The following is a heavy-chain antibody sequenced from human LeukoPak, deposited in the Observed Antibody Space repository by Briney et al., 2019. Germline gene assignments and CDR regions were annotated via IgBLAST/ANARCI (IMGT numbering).Heavy chain of an antibody. J-gene: IGHJ3*02. CDR2: IYYSGST. V-gene: IGHV4-59*08. CDR1: GGSISSYY. D-gene: IGHD5-24*01. CDR3: ARHERDASLVHALDI. Sequence: PSETLSLTCTVSGGSISSYYWSWIRQPPGKGLEWIGYIYYSGSTSYNPSLKSRVTISVDTSKNQFSLKLSSVTAADTAVYYCARHERDASLVHALDIWGQGTMVTVSS.